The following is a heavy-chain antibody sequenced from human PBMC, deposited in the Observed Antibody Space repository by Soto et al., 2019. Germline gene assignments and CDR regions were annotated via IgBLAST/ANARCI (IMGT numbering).Heavy chain of an antibody. Sequence: EVQLLESGGGLVQPGGSLRLSCAASGLTFSSFAMNWVRQAPGKGLEWVSAITGSGSSAYFADAVKGRFTISRDNSKKTLYLQMNSLRVEDSGVYFCAKATVTTSYFYGMDVRGQGTTVIVSS. D-gene: IGHD4-4*01. CDR2: ITGSGSSA. CDR3: AKATVTTSYFYGMDV. CDR1: GLTFSSFA. V-gene: IGHV3-23*01. J-gene: IGHJ6*02.